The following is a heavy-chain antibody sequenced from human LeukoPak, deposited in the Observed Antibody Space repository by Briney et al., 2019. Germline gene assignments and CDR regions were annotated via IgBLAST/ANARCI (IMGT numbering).Heavy chain of an antibody. CDR2: ISSSGSII. CDR3: APHGIVGALFDY. Sequence: GGSLRLSCAASGFTFSSYEMNWVRQAPGKGLEWVSYISSSGSIIYYADSVKGRFTISRDNAENSLYLQMNSLRAEDTAVYYCAPHGIVGALFDYWGQGTLVTVSS. J-gene: IGHJ4*02. V-gene: IGHV3-48*03. D-gene: IGHD1-26*01. CDR1: GFTFSSYE.